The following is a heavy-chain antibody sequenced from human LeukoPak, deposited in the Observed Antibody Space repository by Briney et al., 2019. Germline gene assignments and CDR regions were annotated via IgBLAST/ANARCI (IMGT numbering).Heavy chain of an antibody. V-gene: IGHV4-59*01. CDR2: IYYSGST. Sequence: PSETLSLTCTVSGGSISSYYWSWIRQPPGKGLEWIGYIYYSGSTNYNPSLKSRVTISVDTSKNQFSLKLSFVTAADTAVYYCAREYYYDSSGYRRNSGWFDPWGQGTLVTVSS. D-gene: IGHD3-22*01. J-gene: IGHJ5*02. CDR3: AREYYYDSSGYRRNSGWFDP. CDR1: GGSISSYY.